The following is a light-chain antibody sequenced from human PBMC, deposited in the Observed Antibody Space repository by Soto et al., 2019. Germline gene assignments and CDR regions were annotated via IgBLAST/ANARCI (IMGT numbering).Light chain of an antibody. CDR3: QQSYKTPT. V-gene: IGKV1-39*01. Sequence: DIQLTQSPSSLSASVGDRVTITCRASESMSIYLNWYQHKPGKAPKLLIYAASSLQSGVPSRFSGSGSGTDFTLTISRLQLEDFATYYCQQSYKTPTFGQGTKVEIK. J-gene: IGKJ1*01. CDR1: ESMSIY. CDR2: AAS.